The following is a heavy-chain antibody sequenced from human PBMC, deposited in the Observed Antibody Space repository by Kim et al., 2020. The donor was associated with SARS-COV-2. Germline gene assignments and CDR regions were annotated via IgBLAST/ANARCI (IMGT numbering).Heavy chain of an antibody. Sequence: GGSLRLSCAASGFTFSSYSMHWVRQAPGKGLEWVSVISYDGSNKYYADSVKGRFTISRDNSKNTLYLQMNSLRAEDTAVYYCARDRGNYYDSVSFQHWG. CDR2: ISYDGSNK. CDR1: GFTFSSYS. CDR3: ARDRGNYYDSVSFQH. D-gene: IGHD3-22*01. V-gene: IGHV3-30*04. J-gene: IGHJ1*01.